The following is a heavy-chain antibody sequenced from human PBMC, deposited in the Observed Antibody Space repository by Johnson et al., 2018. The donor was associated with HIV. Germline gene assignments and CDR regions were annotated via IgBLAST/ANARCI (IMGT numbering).Heavy chain of an antibody. D-gene: IGHD5-18*01. J-gene: IGHJ3*02. Sequence: MLLVESGGGLVQPGGSLRVSCAASGFTVSSNYMSWVRQAPGKGLEWVSVIYSGGSTYYADSVKGRYTISRDNPKNTLYLQMNSLRADDTAVYYCARAYSYGAFDIWGQGTRVTVSS. CDR1: GFTVSSNY. V-gene: IGHV3-66*01. CDR3: ARAYSYGAFDI. CDR2: IYSGGST.